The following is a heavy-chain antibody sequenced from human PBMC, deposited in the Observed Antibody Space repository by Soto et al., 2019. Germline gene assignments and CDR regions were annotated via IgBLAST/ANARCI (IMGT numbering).Heavy chain of an antibody. V-gene: IGHV4-34*01. CDR2: INHSGNT. CDR3: ARDRYRGWFDP. Sequence: SETLSLTCAVYGGSFSGYFWTWIRQPPGKGLEWIGEINHSGNTNYSPSLKSRVTISLDTSKNQFSLKLSSVTAADTAVYYCARDRYRGWFDPWGQGTLVTVSS. CDR1: GGSFSGYF. D-gene: IGHD1-26*01. J-gene: IGHJ5*02.